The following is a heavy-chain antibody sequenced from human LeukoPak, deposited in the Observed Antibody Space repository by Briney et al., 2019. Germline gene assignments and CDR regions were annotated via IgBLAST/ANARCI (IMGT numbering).Heavy chain of an antibody. J-gene: IGHJ4*02. D-gene: IGHD4-23*01. Sequence: ASVKVSCKTSGYTFTGYYMHWVRQAPGQGLEWMGWINPNSGGTNYAQKLQGRVTMTTDTSTSTAYMELRSLRSDDTAVYYCARDDYGGNSSIDYWGQGTLVTVSS. CDR2: INPNSGGT. V-gene: IGHV1-2*02. CDR1: GYTFTGYY. CDR3: ARDDYGGNSSIDY.